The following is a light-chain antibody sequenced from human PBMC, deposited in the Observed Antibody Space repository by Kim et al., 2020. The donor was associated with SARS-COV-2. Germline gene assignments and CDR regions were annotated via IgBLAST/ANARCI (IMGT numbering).Light chain of an antibody. J-gene: IGKJ1*01. V-gene: IGKV1-39*01. Sequence: DIQMTQSPSSLSASVGDSVTITCRASQSISSYLSWHQQKPGKAPNLLIYDASSLQSGVPSRFSGSGSGTDFTLTITSLQAEDSATYYCQQSYTIPRTFGRGTKVDIK. CDR2: DAS. CDR3: QQSYTIPRT. CDR1: QSISSY.